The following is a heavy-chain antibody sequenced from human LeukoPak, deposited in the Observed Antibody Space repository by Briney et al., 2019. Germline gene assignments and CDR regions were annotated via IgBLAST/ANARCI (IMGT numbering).Heavy chain of an antibody. CDR2: TSSSSSTI. V-gene: IGHV3-48*02. Sequence: RGGSLRLSCASSGFTFSSYSMNWVRQAPGKGQEWVSYTSSSSSTIYYADSVKGRFTISRDNAKNSLYLQMNSLRDEDTAVYYCARWRGYSYAEPFNFDYWGQGTLVTVSS. J-gene: IGHJ4*02. CDR3: ARWRGYSYAEPFNFDY. CDR1: GFTFSSYS. D-gene: IGHD5-18*01.